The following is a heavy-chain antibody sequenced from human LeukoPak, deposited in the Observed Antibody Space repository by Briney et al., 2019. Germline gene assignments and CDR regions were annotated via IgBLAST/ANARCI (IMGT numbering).Heavy chain of an antibody. D-gene: IGHD6-19*01. CDR2: ISSNGGST. CDR3: ARGTLAVAGNFYYYYTDV. Sequence: PGGSLRLSCAASGFTFSSYAMHWVRQAPGKGLEYVSAISSNGGSTYYANSVKGRFTISRDNSKNTLYLQMGSLRAEDMAVYYCARGTLAVAGNFYYYYTDVWGKGTTVTVSS. V-gene: IGHV3-64*01. CDR1: GFTFSSYA. J-gene: IGHJ6*03.